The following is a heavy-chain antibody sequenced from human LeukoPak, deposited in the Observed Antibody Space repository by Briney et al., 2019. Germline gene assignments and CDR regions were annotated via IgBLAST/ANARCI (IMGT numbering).Heavy chain of an antibody. CDR2: ISSSGSTI. V-gene: IGHV3-48*03. D-gene: IGHD6-6*01. J-gene: IGHJ6*02. CDR1: GFTFSSYE. CDR3: AREPRGAALSYGMDV. Sequence: GGSLRLSCAASGFTFSSYEMNWVRKAPGKGLEWVSYISSSGSTIYYADSVKGRFTISRDNAKNSLYLQMNSLRAEDTAVYYCAREPRGAALSYGMDVWGQGTTVTVSS.